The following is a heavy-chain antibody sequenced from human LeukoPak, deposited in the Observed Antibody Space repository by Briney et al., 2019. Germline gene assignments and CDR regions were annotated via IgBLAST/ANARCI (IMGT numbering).Heavy chain of an antibody. V-gene: IGHV3-7*03. J-gene: IGHJ6*02. D-gene: IGHD2-2*02. CDR2: VNQDGTEK. CDR3: ARPSHPAIVVVPAAISYYGMDV. CDR1: GFTYHSYW. Sequence: GGSLRLSRVGSGFTYHSYWKSWVRQAPGKGREGVANVNQDGTEKYYLDSVKGRFTISRDNAKNSLYLQMNSLRAEDTAVYYCARPSHPAIVVVPAAISYYGMDVWGQGTTVTVSS.